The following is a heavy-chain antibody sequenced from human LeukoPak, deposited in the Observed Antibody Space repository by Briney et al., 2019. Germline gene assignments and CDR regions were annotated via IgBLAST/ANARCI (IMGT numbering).Heavy chain of an antibody. D-gene: IGHD7-27*01. CDR1: GGSFSGYY. Sequence: SETLSLTCAVYGGSFSGYYWSWIRQPPGKGLEWIGEINHSGSTNYNPSLKSRVTISVDTSKNQFSLKLSSVTAADTAVYYCARGPQNHTGDPMYFDYWGQGTLVTVSS. J-gene: IGHJ4*02. V-gene: IGHV4-34*01. CDR2: INHSGST. CDR3: ARGPQNHTGDPMYFDY.